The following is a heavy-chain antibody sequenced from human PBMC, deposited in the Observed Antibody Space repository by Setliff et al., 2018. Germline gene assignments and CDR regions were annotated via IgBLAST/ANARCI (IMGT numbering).Heavy chain of an antibody. D-gene: IGHD3-22*01. CDR2: VYKTGSI. CDR1: GDSISGGTYS. J-gene: IGHJ4*02. V-gene: IGHV4-61*09. Sequence: SETLSLTCTVSGDSISGGTYSWSWIRQPAGKGLEWFGHVYKTGSIIYNPSLKSRVTISSDTSKNPFSLNLYSVTAADTAVYYCARAYDSSGWYGESHTYYFDNWGQGTLVTVS. CDR3: ARAYDSSGWYGESHTYYFDN.